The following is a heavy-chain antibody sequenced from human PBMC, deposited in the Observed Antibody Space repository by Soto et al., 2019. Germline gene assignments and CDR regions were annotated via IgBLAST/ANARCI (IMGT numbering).Heavy chain of an antibody. Sequence: QVQLVESGGGLVKPGGSLRLSCTGSAFDFGDYYMSWIRQAPGKGLEWVSYIDSGDGTTYYTDSVKGRFTISRDNAKKTVYLQMSSLRVEDTALYYCVRPYYSSSWFPFDRWGQGTLVTVSS. V-gene: IGHV3-11*01. CDR1: AFDFGDYY. CDR2: IDSGDGTT. D-gene: IGHD6-13*01. CDR3: VRPYYSSSWFPFDR. J-gene: IGHJ4*02.